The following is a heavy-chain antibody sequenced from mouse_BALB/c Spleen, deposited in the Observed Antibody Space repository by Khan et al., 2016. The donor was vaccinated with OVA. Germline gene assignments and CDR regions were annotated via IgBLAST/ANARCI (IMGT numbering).Heavy chain of an antibody. J-gene: IGHJ2*01. CDR1: GYSITSGYA. CDR3: ARGNYYGYYFDY. CDR2: ISYSGVT. D-gene: IGHD1-1*01. Sequence: EVQLQQSGPGLVKPSQSLSLTCTVTGYSITSGYARNWIRQFPGNKLEWMCYISYSGVTSYTPSLKSRISITRDTSKNQFFLQLNSVTTEDTATYYCARGNYYGYYFDYWGQDTTLTVAS. V-gene: IGHV3-2*02.